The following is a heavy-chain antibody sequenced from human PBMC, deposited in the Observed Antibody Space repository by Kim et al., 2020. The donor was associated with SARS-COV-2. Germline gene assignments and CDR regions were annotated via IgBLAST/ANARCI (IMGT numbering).Heavy chain of an antibody. CDR3: ATVRAQYGSGEGWWFDP. J-gene: IGHJ5*02. D-gene: IGHD3-10*01. Sequence: FQGRVTMTEDTSTDTAYMELSSLRSEDTAVYYCATVRAQYGSGEGWWFDPWGQGTLVTVSS. V-gene: IGHV1-24*01.